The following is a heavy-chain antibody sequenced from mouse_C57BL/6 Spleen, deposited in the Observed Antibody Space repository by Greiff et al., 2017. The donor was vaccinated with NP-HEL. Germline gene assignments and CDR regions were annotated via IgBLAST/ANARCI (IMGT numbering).Heavy chain of an antibody. CDR3: AGLYYYGSSYGYFDV. CDR2: IDPSDSET. Sequence: VQLQQPGAELVRPGSSVKLSCKASGYTFTSYWMHWVKQRPIQGLEWIGNIDPSDSETHYNQKFKDKATLTVDKSSSTAYMQLSSLTSEDSAVYDCAGLYYYGSSYGYFDVWGTGTTVTVSS. D-gene: IGHD1-1*01. J-gene: IGHJ1*03. V-gene: IGHV1-52*01. CDR1: GYTFTSYW.